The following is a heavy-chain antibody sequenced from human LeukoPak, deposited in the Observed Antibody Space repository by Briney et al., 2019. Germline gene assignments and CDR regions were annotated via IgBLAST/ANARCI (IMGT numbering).Heavy chain of an antibody. D-gene: IGHD5-12*01. CDR3: ARDAWNYYYYYMDV. CDR1: GFTFSDYY. Sequence: GGSLRLSCAASGFTFSDYYMSWIRQAPGKGLECVSYISSSGSTIYYADSVKGRFTISRDNAKNSLYLQMNSLRAEDTAVYYCARDAWNYYYYYMDVWGKGTTVTVSS. J-gene: IGHJ6*03. V-gene: IGHV3-11*01. CDR2: ISSSGSTI.